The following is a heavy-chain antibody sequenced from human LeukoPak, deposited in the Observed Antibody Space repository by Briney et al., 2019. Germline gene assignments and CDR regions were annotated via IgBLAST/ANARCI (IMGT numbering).Heavy chain of an antibody. CDR2: INSDGSST. D-gene: IGHD3-22*01. J-gene: IGHJ3*02. CDR3: ARDWDLYYYDSSGYHYSDAFDI. V-gene: IGHV3-74*01. CDR1: GFTFSSYW. Sequence: GGSLRLSCAASGFTFSSYWMHWVRQAPGKGLVWVSRINSDGSSTTYADSAKGRFTISRDNAKNTLYLQMNSLRAEDTAVYYCARDWDLYYYDSSGYHYSDAFDIWGQGTMVTVSS.